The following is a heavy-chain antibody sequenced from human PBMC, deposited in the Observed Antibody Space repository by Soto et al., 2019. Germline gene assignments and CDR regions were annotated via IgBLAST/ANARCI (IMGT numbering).Heavy chain of an antibody. J-gene: IGHJ2*01. Sequence: GASVKASCKASGYTFTSYAIHWVRQAPGQRLEWMGWINAGNGNTKYSQKFQGRVTITRDTSASTAYMELSSLRSEDTAVYYCARGGSLYWYFDLWGRGTLVTVSS. CDR1: GYTFTSYA. D-gene: IGHD1-26*01. V-gene: IGHV1-3*01. CDR3: ARGGSLYWYFDL. CDR2: INAGNGNT.